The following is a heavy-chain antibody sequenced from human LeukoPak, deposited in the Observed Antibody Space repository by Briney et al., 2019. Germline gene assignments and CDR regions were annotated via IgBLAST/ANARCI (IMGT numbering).Heavy chain of an antibody. CDR2: IYTSGST. Sequence: PSQTLSLTCTVSGGSISSGSYYWSWIRQPAGKGLEWIGRIYTSGSTNYNPSLKSRVTISVDTSKNQLSLKLSSVTAADTAVYYCARAQCSGGSCYYFDYWGQGTLVTVSS. D-gene: IGHD2-15*01. J-gene: IGHJ4*02. CDR1: GGSISSGSYY. CDR3: ARAQCSGGSCYYFDY. V-gene: IGHV4-61*02.